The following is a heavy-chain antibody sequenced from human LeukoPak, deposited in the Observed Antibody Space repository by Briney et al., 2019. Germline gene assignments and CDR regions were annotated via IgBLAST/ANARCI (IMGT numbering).Heavy chain of an antibody. Sequence: GGSLRLSCAASGFTFSSYGMHWVRQAPGKGLEWVAFIRYDGSNKYYADSVKGRFTISRDNSKNTLYLQMNSLRAEDTAVYYCAKDLLEANWFDPWGQGTLVTVSS. CDR2: IRYDGSNK. J-gene: IGHJ5*02. V-gene: IGHV3-30*02. CDR1: GFTFSSYG. D-gene: IGHD1-1*01. CDR3: AKDLLEANWFDP.